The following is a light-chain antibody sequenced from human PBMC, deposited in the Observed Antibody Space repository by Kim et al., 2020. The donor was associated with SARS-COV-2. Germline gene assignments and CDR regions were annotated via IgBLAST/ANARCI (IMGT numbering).Light chain of an antibody. Sequence: SSELTQDPVVSVALGQTVRITCQGDSLRSYYASWYQQKPGQAPVLVIYGKNNRPSGIPDRFSGSSSGNTASLTITGAQAEDEADYYCNSLDSSGNLVVFG. CDR1: SLRSYY. CDR3: NSLDSSGNLVV. J-gene: IGLJ2*01. CDR2: GKN. V-gene: IGLV3-19*01.